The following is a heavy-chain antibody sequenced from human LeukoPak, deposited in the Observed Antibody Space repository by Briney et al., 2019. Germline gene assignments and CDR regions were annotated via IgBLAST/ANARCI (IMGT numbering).Heavy chain of an antibody. J-gene: IGHJ4*02. Sequence: PSETLSLTCTVSGGSISISSDYWGWIRQPPGKGLEWIGDIYYSGTTNYNPSLKSRVTISVDTSKKQFSLRLTSVTAADTAVYYCARGFSGGSTYWGQGTLLTVSS. CDR1: GGSISISSDY. D-gene: IGHD1-26*01. CDR2: IYYSGTT. CDR3: ARGFSGGSTY. V-gene: IGHV4-39*07.